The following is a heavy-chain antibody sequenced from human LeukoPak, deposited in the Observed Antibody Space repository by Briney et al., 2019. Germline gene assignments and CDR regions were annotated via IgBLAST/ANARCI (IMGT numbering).Heavy chain of an antibody. D-gene: IGHD1-26*01. V-gene: IGHV3-73*01. CDR3: TSWVYSDDY. J-gene: IGHJ4*02. CDR2: IRSKAKSYAT. CDR1: GFTFSDSA. Sequence: GGSLRLSSAASGFTFSDSAMYWVRQASGKGLEWVGRIRSKAKSYATAYAESVKGRFTISRDDSKNTAYLQMNSLKTEDTAVYYCTSWVYSDDYWGQGTLVTVSS.